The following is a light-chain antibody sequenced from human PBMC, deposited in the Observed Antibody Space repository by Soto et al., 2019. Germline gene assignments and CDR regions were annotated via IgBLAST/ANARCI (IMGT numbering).Light chain of an antibody. Sequence: QSVLTQPASVSGSPGQSITISCTGTSSDVGGYNYDSWYQQYPGKAPKLMIYDVSNRPSGVSDRFSGSKSGNTASLTISGLQAEDEAEYYCTSYTSSSTDVVFGGGTKVTVL. CDR2: DVS. J-gene: IGLJ2*01. CDR1: SSDVGGYNY. CDR3: TSYTSSSTDVV. V-gene: IGLV2-14*03.